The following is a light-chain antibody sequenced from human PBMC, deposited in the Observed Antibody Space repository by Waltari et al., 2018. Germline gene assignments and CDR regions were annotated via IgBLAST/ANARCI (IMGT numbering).Light chain of an antibody. CDR1: SSNIGNNY. V-gene: IGLV1-51*01. J-gene: IGLJ2*01. Sequence: QSVLTQPPSVSAAPGQKVPISCSGTSSNIGNNYVSWYQQFPGAAPKVLIHDNNKRPSGIPDRFSGSKSGTSATLVITGLQTGDEADYYCGTWDTSLSKVFGGGTKLTVL. CDR3: GTWDTSLSKV. CDR2: DNN.